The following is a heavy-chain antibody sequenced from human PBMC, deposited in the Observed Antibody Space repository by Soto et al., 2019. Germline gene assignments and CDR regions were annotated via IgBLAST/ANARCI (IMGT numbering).Heavy chain of an antibody. CDR3: ALHPVAVVVVAATVGAFDI. V-gene: IGHV1-18*01. J-gene: IGHJ3*02. Sequence: QVQLVQSGAEVKKPGASVKVSCKASGYTFTSYGISWVRQAPGQGLEWMGWISAYNGNTNYAQKLQGRVTMTTDTSTSTAYMELRSLRSDDTAEYYCALHPVAVVVVAATVGAFDIWGQGTMVTVSS. CDR2: ISAYNGNT. D-gene: IGHD2-15*01. CDR1: GYTFTSYG.